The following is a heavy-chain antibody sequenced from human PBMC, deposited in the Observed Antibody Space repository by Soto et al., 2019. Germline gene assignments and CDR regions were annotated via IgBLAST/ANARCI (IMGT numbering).Heavy chain of an antibody. Sequence: ASVKVSCKASGYTFTGYYMHWVRQAPGQGLEWMGWINPNSGGTNYAQKFQGWVTMTRDTSISTAYMELSRLRSDDTVVYYCARGSAWSGYSHFDYWGQGTLVTVSS. CDR1: GYTFTGYY. V-gene: IGHV1-2*04. D-gene: IGHD3-3*01. CDR2: INPNSGGT. J-gene: IGHJ4*02. CDR3: ARGSAWSGYSHFDY.